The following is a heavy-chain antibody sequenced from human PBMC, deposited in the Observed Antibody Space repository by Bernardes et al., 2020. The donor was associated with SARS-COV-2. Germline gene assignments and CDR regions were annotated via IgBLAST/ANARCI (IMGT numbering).Heavy chain of an antibody. Sequence: GGSLRLSCTTSGFTFRAYWMHWVHQSPRAGLEWVSRIDGDGSSTAYADSVKGRFTISRDNAEGTLYLDMNSLRPDDSARYFCAVSIVDDYYVDDWGQGTQVTVSS. CDR3: AVSIVDDYYVDD. D-gene: IGHD2-21*01. CDR2: IDGDGSST. V-gene: IGHV3-74*01. J-gene: IGHJ4*02. CDR1: GFTFRAYW.